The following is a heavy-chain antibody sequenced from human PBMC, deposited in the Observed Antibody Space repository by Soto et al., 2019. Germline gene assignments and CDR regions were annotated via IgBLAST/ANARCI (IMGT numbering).Heavy chain of an antibody. CDR2: INPSGGST. D-gene: IGHD4-17*01. Sequence: ASVKVSCKASGYTFTSYYMHWVRQAPGQGLEWMGIINPSGGSTSYAQKFQGRVTMTRDTSTSTVYVELSSLRSEDTAVYYCATYMTTPYYYGMDVWGQGTTVTV. J-gene: IGHJ6*02. CDR1: GYTFTSYY. CDR3: ATYMTTPYYYGMDV. V-gene: IGHV1-46*01.